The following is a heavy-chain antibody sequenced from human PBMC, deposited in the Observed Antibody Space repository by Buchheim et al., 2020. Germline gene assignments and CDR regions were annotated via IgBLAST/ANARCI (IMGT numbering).Heavy chain of an antibody. D-gene: IGHD3-3*01. Sequence: QVQLQESGPGLVRPSETLSLSCTVSGGSIRSYYWSWIRQPPGKGLEWIGYIYYSGSTKYSPSLKSRVTMSLDTSKNQFSLKLSSVTAADTAVYYCASLDLWSVSAHWGQGTL. CDR2: IYYSGST. V-gene: IGHV4-59*01. J-gene: IGHJ4*02. CDR1: GGSIRSYY. CDR3: ASLDLWSVSAH.